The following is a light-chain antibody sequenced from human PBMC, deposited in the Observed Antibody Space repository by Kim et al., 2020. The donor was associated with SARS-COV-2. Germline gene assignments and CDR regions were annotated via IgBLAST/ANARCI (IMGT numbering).Light chain of an antibody. V-gene: IGLV3-21*04. J-gene: IGLJ3*02. CDR3: QVWDSSSDHPV. Sequence: SYELTQPPSVSVAPGKTARITCGGNNIGSKSVHWYQQKPGQAPVLVIYYDSDRPSGIPERLSGSNSGNTAPLTISRVEAGDEADYYCQVWDSSSDHPVFG. CDR1: NIGSKS. CDR2: YDS.